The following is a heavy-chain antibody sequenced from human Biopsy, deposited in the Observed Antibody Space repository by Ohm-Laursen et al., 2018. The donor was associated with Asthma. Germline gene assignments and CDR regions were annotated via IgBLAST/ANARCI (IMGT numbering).Heavy chain of an antibody. CDR3: ARAVDYSHYYGIDV. CDR1: GYTLNSAG. Sequence: ASVKVSCKPSGYTLNSAGITWVRQAPGQGLEWMGWISVYNGNTKVAQKLQDRVTMITDTSTSTAYMELRSLRSDDTAVYFCARAVDYSHYYGIDVWGQGTTVTVS. V-gene: IGHV1-18*01. CDR2: ISVYNGNT. J-gene: IGHJ6*02. D-gene: IGHD3-10*01.